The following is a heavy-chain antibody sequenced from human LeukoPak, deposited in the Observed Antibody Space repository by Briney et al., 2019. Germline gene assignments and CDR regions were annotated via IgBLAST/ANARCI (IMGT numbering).Heavy chain of an antibody. CDR3: ARLAAASDPFDY. Sequence: RGESLKISCKGSGYSFSNYWIGWVRQMPGKGLEWMGIIYPGDSGTRYSPSFQGQVTISADKSTSTANLQWSSLKASDTAMYYCARLAAASDPFDYWGQGTLVTVSS. J-gene: IGHJ4*02. CDR2: IYPGDSGT. D-gene: IGHD6-13*01. CDR1: GYSFSNYW. V-gene: IGHV5-51*01.